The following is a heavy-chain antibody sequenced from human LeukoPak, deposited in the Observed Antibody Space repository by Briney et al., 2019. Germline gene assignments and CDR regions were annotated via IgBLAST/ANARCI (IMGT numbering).Heavy chain of an antibody. CDR3: AREYQCYYDSSGYFDY. J-gene: IGHJ4*02. V-gene: IGHV4-39*07. D-gene: IGHD3-22*01. CDR1: GGSISSSSYY. Sequence: SETLSLTCIVSGGSISSSSYYWGWIRQPPGKGLEWIGIIYYSGSTYYNPSLKSRVTISVDTSKNQFSLKLSSVTAADTAVYYCAREYQCYYDSSGYFDYWGQGTLVTVSS. CDR2: IYYSGST.